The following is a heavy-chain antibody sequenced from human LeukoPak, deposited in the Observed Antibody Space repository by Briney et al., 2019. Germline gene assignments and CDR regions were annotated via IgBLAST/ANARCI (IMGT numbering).Heavy chain of an antibody. V-gene: IGHV3-48*04. CDR3: AELGITMIGGV. CDR2: ISGSGSTI. CDR1: GFTFSSYG. Sequence: GGTLRLSCAASGFTFSSYGMSWVRQAPGKGLEWVSAISGSGSTIYYADSVKGRFTISRDNAKNSLYLQMNSLRAEDTAVYYCAELGITMIGGVWGKGATVTISS. J-gene: IGHJ6*04. D-gene: IGHD3-10*02.